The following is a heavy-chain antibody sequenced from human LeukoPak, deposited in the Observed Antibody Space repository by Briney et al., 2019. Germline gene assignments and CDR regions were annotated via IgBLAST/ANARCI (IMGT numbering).Heavy chain of an antibody. Sequence: GGSLRLSFAASGFTFSGHGMSWVRQSPGKGLEWVSVISGSGASTYYADSVKGRFTISRDNSKNTVFLQMNSLRDEDTAVYYCAKARGFNYGNSLDSWGQGSLVTVSS. CDR1: GFTFSGHG. CDR2: ISGSGAST. V-gene: IGHV3-23*01. J-gene: IGHJ4*02. CDR3: AKARGFNYGNSLDS. D-gene: IGHD5-18*01.